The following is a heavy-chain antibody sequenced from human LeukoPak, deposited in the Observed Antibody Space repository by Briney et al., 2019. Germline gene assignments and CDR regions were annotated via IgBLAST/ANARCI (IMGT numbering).Heavy chain of an antibody. CDR1: GFTFSSYA. CDR3: AKSVVPAAIRNYFDY. J-gene: IGHJ4*02. D-gene: IGHD2-2*02. V-gene: IGHV3-23*01. CDR2: ISGSGGST. Sequence: PGGSLRLSRAASGFTFSSYAMSWVRQAPGKGLEWVSAISGSGGSTYYADSVKGRFTISRDNSKNTLYLQMNSLRAEDTAVYYCAKSVVPAAIRNYFDYWGQGTLVTVSS.